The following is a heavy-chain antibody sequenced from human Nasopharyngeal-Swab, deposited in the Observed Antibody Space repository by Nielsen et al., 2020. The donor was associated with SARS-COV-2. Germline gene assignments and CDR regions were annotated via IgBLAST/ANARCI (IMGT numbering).Heavy chain of an antibody. Sequence: GESLKISCAASGFTFSSYWMHWVRQAPGKGLVWVSRINSDGSSTSYADSVKGRFTISRDNAKNTLYLQMNSLRAEDTAVYYCARSLTTGYSYGYYDYWGQGTLVTVSS. CDR1: GFTFSSYW. J-gene: IGHJ4*02. V-gene: IGHV3-74*01. CDR3: ARSLTTGYSYGYYDY. CDR2: INSDGSST. D-gene: IGHD5-18*01.